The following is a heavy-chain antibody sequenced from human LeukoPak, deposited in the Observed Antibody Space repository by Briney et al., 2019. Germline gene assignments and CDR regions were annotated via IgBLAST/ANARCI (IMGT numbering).Heavy chain of an antibody. Sequence: GGSLRLSCAASGITFSRFWMSWVRQAPGKGLQWVANINQDGSEKHYVDSVKGRFTISRDNAENSLYLQMNSLRAEDTAVYYCAIYDSSGYYNYWGQGTLVTVS. J-gene: IGHJ4*02. D-gene: IGHD3-22*01. CDR1: GITFSRFW. CDR2: INQDGSEK. V-gene: IGHV3-7*03. CDR3: AIYDSSGYYNY.